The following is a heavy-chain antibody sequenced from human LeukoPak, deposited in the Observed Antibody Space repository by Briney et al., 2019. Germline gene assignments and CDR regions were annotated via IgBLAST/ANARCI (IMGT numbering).Heavy chain of an antibody. CDR3: AVRPPLFGSGSYSTPPCMDV. CDR2: IIPIFGTA. D-gene: IGHD3-10*01. J-gene: IGHJ6*03. CDR1: GGTFSSYA. V-gene: IGHV1-69*06. Sequence: ASVKVSCKASGGTFSSYAISWVRQAPGQGLEWMGGIIPIFGTANYAQKFQGRVTITADKSTSTAYMELSSLRSEDTAVYYCAVRPPLFGSGSYSTPPCMDVWGKGTTVTVSS.